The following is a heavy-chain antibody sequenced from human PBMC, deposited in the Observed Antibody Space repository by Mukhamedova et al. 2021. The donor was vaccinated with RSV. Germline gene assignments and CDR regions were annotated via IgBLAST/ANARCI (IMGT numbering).Heavy chain of an antibody. Sequence: GYISSSGSTNYNPSLKSRVTISVDTSKNQFSLKLTSVTAADTAVYYCARRYNYGTYFDYWSQGALVTASS. J-gene: IGHJ4*02. V-gene: IGHV4-59*01. CDR2: ISSSGST. CDR3: ARRYNYGTYFDY. D-gene: IGHD5-18*01.